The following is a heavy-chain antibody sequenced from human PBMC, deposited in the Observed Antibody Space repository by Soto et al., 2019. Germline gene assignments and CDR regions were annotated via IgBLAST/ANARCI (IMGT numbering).Heavy chain of an antibody. CDR1: GGSISSYY. Sequence: SETLSLTCTVSGGSISSYYWSWIRQPPGKGLEWIGYIYYSGSTNYNPSLKSRVTISVDTSKNQFSLKLSSVTAADTAVYYCARSHSPYYYDSSGYLTRWGRGTLVTVS. D-gene: IGHD3-22*01. CDR2: IYYSGST. V-gene: IGHV4-59*01. CDR3: ARSHSPYYYDSSGYLTR. J-gene: IGHJ4*02.